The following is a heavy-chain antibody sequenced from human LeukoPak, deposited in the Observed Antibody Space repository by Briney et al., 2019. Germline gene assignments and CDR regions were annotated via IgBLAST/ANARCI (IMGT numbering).Heavy chain of an antibody. V-gene: IGHV4-39*01. CDR2: IYYSGST. CDR1: GGSINSSSYY. D-gene: IGHD3-10*01. CDR3: ARRFAPSRNDAFDI. J-gene: IGHJ3*02. Sequence: PSETLSLTCTVSGGSINSSSYYWGWIRQPPGKGLEWIGTIYYSGSTYYNPSLKSQVTISVDTSKNQFSLKLSSVTASDTAVYYCARRFAPSRNDAFDIWGQGTMVTVSS.